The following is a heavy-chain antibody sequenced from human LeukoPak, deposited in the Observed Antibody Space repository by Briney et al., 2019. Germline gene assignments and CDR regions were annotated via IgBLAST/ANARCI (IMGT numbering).Heavy chain of an antibody. CDR3: ARQTTVTTIDY. D-gene: IGHD4-11*01. Sequence: PGESLRLSCAASGFTFSDCSMNWVRQAPGKGLEWVSSISSSSSYIYYADSVKGRFTISRDNAKNSPYLQVNSLRAEDTAVYYCARQTTVTTIDYWGQGTLVTVSS. J-gene: IGHJ4*02. CDR2: ISSSSSYI. CDR1: GFTFSDCS. V-gene: IGHV3-21*01.